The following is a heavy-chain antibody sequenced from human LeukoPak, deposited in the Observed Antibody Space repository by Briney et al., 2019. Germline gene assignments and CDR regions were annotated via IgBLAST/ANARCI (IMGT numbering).Heavy chain of an antibody. CDR1: VDSISRTNNY. D-gene: IGHD3-16*01. V-gene: IGHV4-39*07. Sequence: PSETLSLTCTVSVDSISRTNNYWGWVRQPPGKGLEWIGEINHSGSTNYNPSLKSRVTISVDTSKNQFSLKLSSVTAADTAVYYCARDQDRGTKIYYFDYWGQGTLVTVSS. CDR2: INHSGST. J-gene: IGHJ4*02. CDR3: ARDQDRGTKIYYFDY.